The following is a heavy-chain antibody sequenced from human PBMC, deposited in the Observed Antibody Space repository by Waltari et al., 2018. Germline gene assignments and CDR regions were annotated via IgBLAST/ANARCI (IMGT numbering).Heavy chain of an antibody. CDR3: ARDASSSTFTSYGMDV. Sequence: EVQLVESGGGLIQPGGSLRLSCAASGFTVSSNYMSWVRQAPGKGLEGVSVIYGGGSTYYADSVKGRFIISRDNSKNTLYLQMNSLRAEDTAVYYCARDASSSTFTSYGMDVWGQGTTVTVSS. J-gene: IGHJ6*02. V-gene: IGHV3-53*01. D-gene: IGHD6-13*01. CDR1: GFTVSSNY. CDR2: IYGGGST.